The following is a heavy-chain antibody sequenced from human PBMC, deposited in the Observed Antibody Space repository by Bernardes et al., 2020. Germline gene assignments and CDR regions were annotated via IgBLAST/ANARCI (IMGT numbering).Heavy chain of an antibody. Sequence: SKTLYVTCTVSGGSISSGGYYWSWIRQHPGKGLEWIGYIYYSGSTYYNPSLKSRVTISVDTSKNQFSLKLSAVTAADTAVYYGARAPITRIVVVNAFDIWGQGTMVTASS. CDR3: ARAPITRIVVVNAFDI. D-gene: IGHD3-22*01. J-gene: IGHJ3*02. CDR1: GGSISSGGYY. CDR2: IYYSGST. V-gene: IGHV4-31*03.